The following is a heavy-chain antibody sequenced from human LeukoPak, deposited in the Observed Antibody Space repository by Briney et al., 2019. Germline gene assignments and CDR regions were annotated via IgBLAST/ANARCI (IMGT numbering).Heavy chain of an antibody. Sequence: ASVKVSCKASGYTFTNSGVSWVRQAPGQGLEWMGWISAYNGNTNYAQKLQGRVTMTTDTSTSTAYMELRSLRSDDTAVYYCARDDYDILTGPHYYYYGMDVWGQGTTVTVSS. D-gene: IGHD3-9*01. V-gene: IGHV1-18*01. J-gene: IGHJ6*02. CDR3: ARDDYDILTGPHYYYYGMDV. CDR1: GYTFTNSG. CDR2: ISAYNGNT.